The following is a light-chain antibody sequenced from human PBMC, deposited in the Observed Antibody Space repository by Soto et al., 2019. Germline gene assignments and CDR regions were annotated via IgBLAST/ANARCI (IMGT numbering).Light chain of an antibody. CDR2: RNN. Sequence: QSVLTQPPSASGTPGQRVTISCSGSSSNIGGNPVYWYQQLPGTAPKLLIYRNNQRPSGVPDRFSGSKSGTSASLAISGLRSEDEADYYCAAWDGSLSAVLFGGGTKLTVL. CDR1: SSNIGGNP. J-gene: IGLJ2*01. V-gene: IGLV1-47*01. CDR3: AAWDGSLSAVL.